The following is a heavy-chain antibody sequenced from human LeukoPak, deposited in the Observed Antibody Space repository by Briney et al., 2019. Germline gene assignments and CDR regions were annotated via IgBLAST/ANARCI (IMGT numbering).Heavy chain of an antibody. CDR3: ARETYHFGSGYDY. J-gene: IGHJ4*02. Sequence: GGSLRLSCAASGFTFSSYWMSWVRQAPGKGLEWVANIKQDGSEKYYVDSVKGRFTISRDNAKNSLYLQMNSLRAEDTAVYYCARETYHFGSGYDYWGQGTLVTVSS. D-gene: IGHD3-10*01. V-gene: IGHV3-7*01. CDR1: GFTFSSYW. CDR2: IKQDGSEK.